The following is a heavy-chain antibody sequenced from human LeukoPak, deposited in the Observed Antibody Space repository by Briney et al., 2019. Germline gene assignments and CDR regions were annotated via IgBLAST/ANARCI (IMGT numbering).Heavy chain of an antibody. Sequence: GASVKVSCKASGYTFTGYYMHGVRQAPGQGREWMGWINPNSGGTNYAQKFQGRVTMTRDTSISTAYMELSRLRSDDTAVYYCARWDGYNDGVDYWGQGTLVTVSS. D-gene: IGHD5-24*01. CDR3: ARWDGYNDGVDY. CDR2: INPNSGGT. V-gene: IGHV1-2*02. J-gene: IGHJ4*02. CDR1: GYTFTGYY.